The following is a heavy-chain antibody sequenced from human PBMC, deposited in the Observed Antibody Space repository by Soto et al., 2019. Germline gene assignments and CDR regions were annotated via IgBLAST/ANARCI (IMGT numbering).Heavy chain of an antibody. CDR2: IYPDDSDA. CDR3: ARDGLSSSTSFDY. CDR1: GYSFPDYW. Sequence: PGESLKISCQGSGYSFPDYWIGWVRQMPGKGLEWMGIIYPDDSDAKYSPSFRGQVTMSADKSINTAYLQWSSLKASDTAMYFCARDGLSSSTSFDYWGQGTLVTVSS. D-gene: IGHD6-6*01. J-gene: IGHJ4*02. V-gene: IGHV5-51*01.